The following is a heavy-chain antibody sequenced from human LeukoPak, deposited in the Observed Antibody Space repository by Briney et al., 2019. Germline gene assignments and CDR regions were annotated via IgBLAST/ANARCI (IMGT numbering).Heavy chain of an antibody. J-gene: IGHJ4*02. CDR3: ARGGNSKASDY. D-gene: IGHD4-23*01. CDR1: GGSIGSGAYY. CDR2: IYYSGST. V-gene: IGHV4-31*03. Sequence: SETLSLTCTVSGGSIGSGAYYWSWIRQHPGKGLEWIGYIYYSGSTYYNPSLRSRVTISVDTSKNQFSLKLSSVTAADTAVYYCARGGNSKASDYWGQGTLVTVSS.